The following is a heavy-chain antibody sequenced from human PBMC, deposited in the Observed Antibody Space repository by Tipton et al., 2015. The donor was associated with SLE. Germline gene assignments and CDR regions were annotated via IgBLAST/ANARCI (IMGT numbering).Heavy chain of an antibody. CDR1: GYPISSGYY. Sequence: TLSLTCAVSGYPISSGYYWGWIRQPPGKGLEWIGSIYHSGSTYYNPSLTSRVTISVDTSKNQFSLKLSSVTAADTAVYYCARGVWSGNWFDPWGQGTLVTVSS. CDR2: IYHSGST. CDR3: ARGVWSGNWFDP. V-gene: IGHV4-38-2*01. J-gene: IGHJ5*02. D-gene: IGHD1-26*01.